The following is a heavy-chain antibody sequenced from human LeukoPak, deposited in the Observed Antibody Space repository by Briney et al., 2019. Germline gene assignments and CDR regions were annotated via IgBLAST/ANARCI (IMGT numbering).Heavy chain of an antibody. CDR2: INAGNGNT. D-gene: IGHD1-14*01. CDR3: ARTGVGEGLFDP. J-gene: IGHJ5*02. Sequence: ASVKVSCKASGYTFTSYAMHWVRQAPGQRLEWMGWINAGNGNTKYSQEFQGRVTITRDTSASTAYMELSSLRSEDMAVYYCARTGVGEGLFDPWGQGTLVTVSS. CDR1: GYTFTSYA. V-gene: IGHV1-3*03.